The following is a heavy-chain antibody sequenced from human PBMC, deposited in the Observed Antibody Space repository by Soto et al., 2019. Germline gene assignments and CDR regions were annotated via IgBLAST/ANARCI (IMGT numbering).Heavy chain of an antibody. CDR1: GYTFTSYA. V-gene: IGHV1-3*01. J-gene: IGHJ5*02. D-gene: IGHD6-19*01. Sequence: ASVKVSCKASGYTFTSYAMHWVRQAPGQRLEWMGWINAGNGNTKYSQKFQGRVTITRDTSASTAYMELSSLRSEDTALYYCARDSGIAVPENWFDPWGQGTLVTVSS. CDR2: INAGNGNT. CDR3: ARDSGIAVPENWFDP.